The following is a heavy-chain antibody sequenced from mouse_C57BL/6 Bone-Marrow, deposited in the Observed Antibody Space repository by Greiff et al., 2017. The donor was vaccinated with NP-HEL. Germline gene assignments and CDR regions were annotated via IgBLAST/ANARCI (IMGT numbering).Heavy chain of an antibody. D-gene: IGHD1-1*01. J-gene: IGHJ2*01. CDR2: IDPENGDT. V-gene: IGHV14-4*01. CDR3: TTGYYGTSAFDY. Sequence: EVQLQQSGAELVRPGASVKLSCTASGFNIKDDYMHWVKQRPEQGLEWIGWIDPENGDTEYASKFQGQATIQADTSSNTAYLQLISLPSEYTAVYYCTTGYYGTSAFDYWGQGTTLTVSS. CDR1: GFNIKDDY.